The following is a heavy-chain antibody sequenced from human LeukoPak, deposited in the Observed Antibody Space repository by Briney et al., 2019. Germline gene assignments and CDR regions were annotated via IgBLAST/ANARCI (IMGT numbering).Heavy chain of an antibody. Sequence: SETLSLTCTVSGGSISSYYWSWIRQPAGKGLEWIGRIYTSGSTNYNPSLKSRVTMSVDTSKNQFSLKLSSVTAADTAVYYCARDGLSRDFLTGHYMGAFDIWGPGTTVTVSS. CDR3: ARDGLSRDFLTGHYMGAFDI. CDR2: IYTSGST. J-gene: IGHJ3*02. D-gene: IGHD3-9*01. V-gene: IGHV4-4*07. CDR1: GGSISSYY.